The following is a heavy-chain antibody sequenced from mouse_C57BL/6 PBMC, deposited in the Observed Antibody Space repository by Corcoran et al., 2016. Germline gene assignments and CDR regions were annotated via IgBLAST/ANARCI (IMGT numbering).Heavy chain of an antibody. CDR1: GYTFTDYY. Sequence: QVQLQQSGPELVKPGASVKISCKASGYTFTDYYINWVKQRPGQGLEWIGWIFPGSGSTYYNEKFKGKATLTVGKSSSTAYMLLSSLTSEDSAVYFCARSHYYGSSGYYFDYWGQGTTLTVSS. CDR2: IFPGSGST. V-gene: IGHV1-75*01. CDR3: ARSHYYGSSGYYFDY. J-gene: IGHJ2*01. D-gene: IGHD1-1*01.